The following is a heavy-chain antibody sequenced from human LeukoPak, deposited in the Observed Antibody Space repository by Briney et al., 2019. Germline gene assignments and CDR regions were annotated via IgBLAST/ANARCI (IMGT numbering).Heavy chain of an antibody. J-gene: IGHJ4*02. V-gene: IGHV4-4*07. CDR1: GGSISSYY. D-gene: IGHD1-26*01. CDR3: ARENSGSYREFDY. Sequence: SETLSLTCTVSGGSISSYYWSWIRQPAGKGLEWIGRIYTSGSTNYNASLKSQVSMSVDTSKNQFPLKLSSVTAADTAVFYCARENSGSYREFDYWGQGTLVTVSS. CDR2: IYTSGST.